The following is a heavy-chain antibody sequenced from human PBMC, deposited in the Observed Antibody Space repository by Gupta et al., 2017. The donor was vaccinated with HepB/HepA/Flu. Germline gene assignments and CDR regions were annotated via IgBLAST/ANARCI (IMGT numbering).Heavy chain of an antibody. D-gene: IGHD1-7*01. Sequence: QVQLVESGGGVVQRGGSLTLSCTASGFTFSDSGMDWVRQAPGRGLEGVAVIAYDGVSKFYADSVKGRFTISRDNSKNTRYLHMNSLREDTAVYYCAKDRLPRGWNYHYGLDVWGQGTTVTVSS. CDR1: GFTFSDSG. V-gene: IGHV3-30*18. CDR3: AKDRLPRGWNYHYGLDV. CDR2: IAYDGVSK. J-gene: IGHJ6*02.